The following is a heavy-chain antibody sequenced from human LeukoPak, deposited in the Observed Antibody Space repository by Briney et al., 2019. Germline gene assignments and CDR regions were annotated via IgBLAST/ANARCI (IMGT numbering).Heavy chain of an antibody. Sequence: PGRSLRLSCAASGFTFDDYAMHWVRQAPGKGLEWVSGMSWNRGSIGYADSVKGRFTISRDNAKNSLYLQMNSLRAEDPALYYCALLGGQGAFDYWGQGTLVTVSS. CDR3: ALLGGQGAFDY. V-gene: IGHV3-9*01. D-gene: IGHD3-3*01. CDR1: GFTFDDYA. CDR2: MSWNRGSI. J-gene: IGHJ4*02.